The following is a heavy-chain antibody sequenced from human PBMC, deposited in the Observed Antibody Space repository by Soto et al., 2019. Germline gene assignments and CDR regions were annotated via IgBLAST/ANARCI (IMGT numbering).Heavy chain of an antibody. CDR3: ARDSLYDFWSGNFDY. CDR1: GFTFSRYW. J-gene: IGHJ4*02. CDR2: IKQDGSEK. V-gene: IGHV3-7*01. D-gene: IGHD3-3*01. Sequence: EVQLGESGGGLVQPGGSLRLSCAASGFTFSRYWMSWVRQAPGKGLEWVANIKQDGSEKYYVDSVKGRFTISRDNAKNSLYLQMNSLRAEDTAVYYCARDSLYDFWSGNFDYWGQGTLVTVSS.